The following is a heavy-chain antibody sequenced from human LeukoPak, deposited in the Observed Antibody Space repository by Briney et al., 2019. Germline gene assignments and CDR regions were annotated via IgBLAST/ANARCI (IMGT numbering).Heavy chain of an antibody. J-gene: IGHJ4*02. CDR1: GFTFSSYA. Sequence: GGSLRLSCAASGFTFSSYAMSWVRQAPGKGLEWVSAISGSGGSTYCADSVKGRFTISRDNSKNTLYLQMNSLRAEDTAVYYCATRGPMAGYFDYWGQGTLVTVSS. CDR3: ATRGPMAGYFDY. CDR2: ISGSGGST. D-gene: IGHD5-24*01. V-gene: IGHV3-23*01.